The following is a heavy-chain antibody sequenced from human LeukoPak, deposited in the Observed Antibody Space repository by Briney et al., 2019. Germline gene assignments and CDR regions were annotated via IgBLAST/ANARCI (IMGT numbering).Heavy chain of an antibody. D-gene: IGHD5-12*01. Sequence: ASVKVSCKASGYTFTSYGISWVRQAPGQGLEWMGWISAYNGNTNYAQKLQGRVTMTTDTSTSTAYMELSRLRSDDTAVYYCARGYVDIVATIPEQAEFDPWGQGTLVTVSS. V-gene: IGHV1-18*01. CDR3: ARGYVDIVATIPEQAEFDP. CDR1: GYTFTSYG. J-gene: IGHJ5*02. CDR2: ISAYNGNT.